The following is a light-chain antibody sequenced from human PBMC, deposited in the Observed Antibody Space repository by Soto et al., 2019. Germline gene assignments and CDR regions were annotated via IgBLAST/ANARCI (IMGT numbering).Light chain of an antibody. CDR3: AAWDYSLNGTV. J-gene: IGLJ3*02. Sequence: QSVLTQPPSVSEAPRQRVTISCSGNSSNIGNNGVNWYQQLPGKAPKLLIYYDDLLPSGVSDRFSGSKSGTSASLAISGLQSEDAADYYCAAWDYSLNGTVFGGGTKLTVL. CDR1: SSNIGNNG. CDR2: YDD. V-gene: IGLV1-36*01.